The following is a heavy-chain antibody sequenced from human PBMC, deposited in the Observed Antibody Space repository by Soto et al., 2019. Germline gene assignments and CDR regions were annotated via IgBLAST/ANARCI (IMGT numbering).Heavy chain of an antibody. CDR1: GFTFSSYG. V-gene: IGHV3-30*18. D-gene: IGHD1-1*01. CDR2: ISYDGSNK. J-gene: IGHJ5*02. CDR3: AKDPRPFVKLERPLNWFDP. Sequence: GGSLRLSCAASGFTFSSYGMHWVRQAPGKGLEWVAVISYDGSNKYYADSVKGRFTISRDNSKNTLYLQMNSLRAEDTAVYYCAKDPRPFVKLERPLNWFDPWGQGTLVTVSS.